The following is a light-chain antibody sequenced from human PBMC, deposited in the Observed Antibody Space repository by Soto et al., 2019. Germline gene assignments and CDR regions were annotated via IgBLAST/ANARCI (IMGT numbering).Light chain of an antibody. V-gene: IGKV3-20*01. J-gene: IGKJ1*01. CDR1: QSVSSSS. CDR2: GAS. Sequence: EIVLTQSPGTLSLSPGERATLSCRASQSVSSSSLAWYQQKPGQAPRLLIYGASSRATGIPDRFSGSGSGTDFSLTISRLEAEDLAVYYCQQYASSPTFGQGTKVEIK. CDR3: QQYASSPT.